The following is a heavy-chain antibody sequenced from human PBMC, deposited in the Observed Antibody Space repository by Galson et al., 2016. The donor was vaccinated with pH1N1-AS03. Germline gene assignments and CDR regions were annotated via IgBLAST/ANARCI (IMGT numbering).Heavy chain of an antibody. Sequence: SLRLPCPASGFTFSRSAMSWVRPVPGKGLEWVASVNDSGGRTSYANTVKGRFTVSRDNSKNTLSLEMSSLRVEDTAEYSCVAGGSGTDLFDVWGLGTMVIVSS. J-gene: IGHJ3*01. CDR3: VAGGSGTDLFDV. CDR1: GFTFSRSA. D-gene: IGHD3-10*01. CDR2: VNDSGGRT. V-gene: IGHV3-23*01.